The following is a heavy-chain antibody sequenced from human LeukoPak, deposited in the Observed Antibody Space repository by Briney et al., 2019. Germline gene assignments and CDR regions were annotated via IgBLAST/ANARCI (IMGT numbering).Heavy chain of an antibody. CDR2: INPNSGGT. Sequence: ASVKVPCKASGYTFTGYYMHWVRQAPGQGLEWMGWINPNSGGTNYAQKFQGRVTMTRDTSTSTAYMELSRLRSDDTAVYYCASLGYSYDPYNWFDPWGQGTLVTVSS. J-gene: IGHJ5*02. CDR3: ASLGYSYDPYNWFDP. D-gene: IGHD5-18*01. CDR1: GYTFTGYY. V-gene: IGHV1-2*02.